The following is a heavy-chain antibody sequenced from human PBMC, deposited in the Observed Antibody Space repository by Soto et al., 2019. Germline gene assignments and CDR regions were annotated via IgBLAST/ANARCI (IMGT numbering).Heavy chain of an antibody. CDR3: ARGRYGDY. V-gene: IGHV1-18*01. J-gene: IGHJ4*02. D-gene: IGHD4-17*01. CDR2: LSAYRGNT. Sequence: QVQLVQSGAEVKKPGASVKVSCKASGYTFTTYGISLVRQAPGQGLEWVGWLSAYRGNTKYAQKLQGRVTVTTDTSTRTAYMEVRSLISDDPDVYYCARGRYGDYWGQGTLVT. CDR1: GYTFTTYG.